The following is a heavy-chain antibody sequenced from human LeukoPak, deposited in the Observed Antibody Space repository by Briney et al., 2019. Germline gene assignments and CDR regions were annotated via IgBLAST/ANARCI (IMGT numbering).Heavy chain of an antibody. Sequence: SETLTLTCTVSGRSISSYYWSWIRQPPGKGLEWIGYIYYSGRTNYHPSLKSRVTRSVDSSKTQFSLKLSCVTAADTAVYYCARQQYQLGASGYYYYMDVWGKGTTVTVSS. CDR3: ARQQYQLGASGYYYYMDV. J-gene: IGHJ6*03. D-gene: IGHD2-2*01. CDR1: GRSISSYY. V-gene: IGHV4-59*01. CDR2: IYYSGRT.